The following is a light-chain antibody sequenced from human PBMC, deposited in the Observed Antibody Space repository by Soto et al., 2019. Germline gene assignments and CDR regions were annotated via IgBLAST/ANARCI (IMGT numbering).Light chain of an antibody. CDR1: ENVRTF. CDR3: QQHSHWPPWT. CDR2: GAS. J-gene: IGKJ1*01. Sequence: EVVLTQSPATLSLSPGERATLSCRASENVRTFVDWYQQKPGQAPRLLMFGASNRATGIPARFSGSGSGTDFTLTISNLEHEDFAVYYCQQHSHWPPWTFGQGTRVEIQ. V-gene: IGKV3-11*01.